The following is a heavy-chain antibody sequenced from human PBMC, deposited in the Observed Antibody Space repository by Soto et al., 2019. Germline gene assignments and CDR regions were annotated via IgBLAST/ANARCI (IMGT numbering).Heavy chain of an antibody. CDR1: GASISDYS. J-gene: IGHJ4*02. CDR3: ARESGDNWTYEAH. CDR2: ISSTGNI. D-gene: IGHD1-7*01. V-gene: IGHV4-4*07. Sequence: QVQLQESGPGLLKPSETLSLTCTVSGASISDYSWSWIRQPAGKELEWMRRISSTGNIHYNPSFRSRFTMSIDTSRDQFSLRLTSVTAADKAVYYCARESGDNWTYEAHWSQSTEVIVSS.